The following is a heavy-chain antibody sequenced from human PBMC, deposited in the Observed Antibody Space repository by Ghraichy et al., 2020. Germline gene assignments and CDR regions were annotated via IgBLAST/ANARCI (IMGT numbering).Heavy chain of an antibody. CDR1: GYSFTNYG. CDR2: INTYSGDT. V-gene: IGHV1-18*01. J-gene: IGHJ4*02. D-gene: IGHD6-13*01. Sequence: VKVSCKASGYSFTNYGFSWVRQAPGQGLEWLGWINTYSGDTDYAQRVHGRVTMTTDTSTSTAYMELRNLRSDDTAVYFCARTSAAGTYYYFDYWGQGTLVTVSS. CDR3: ARTSAAGTYYYFDY.